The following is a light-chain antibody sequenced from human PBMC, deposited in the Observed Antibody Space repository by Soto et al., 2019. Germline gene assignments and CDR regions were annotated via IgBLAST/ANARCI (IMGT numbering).Light chain of an antibody. CDR3: QQRTNWPPLT. CDR1: QSVGTY. Sequence: EIVLTQSPATLSLSPGERATLSCRASQSVGTYLAWYQQKPGQAPRLLIYDASIRATGIPAGFSGSGSGTDFTLTISSLEPEDFAVYYCQQRTNWPPLTFGGGTKVEIK. V-gene: IGKV3-11*01. CDR2: DAS. J-gene: IGKJ4*01.